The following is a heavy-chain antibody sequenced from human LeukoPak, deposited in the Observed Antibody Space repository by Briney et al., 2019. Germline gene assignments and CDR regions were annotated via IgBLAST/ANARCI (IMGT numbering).Heavy chain of an antibody. J-gene: IGHJ4*02. Sequence: PGVSLRLSCAASGFTFSSYAMSWVRQAPGKGLEWVSAISGSGGSTYYADSVKGRFTFSRDNSKNTLYLQMNSLRAEDTAVYYCARGKNGDSLFDYWGQGTPVTVSS. CDR1: GFTFSSYA. CDR3: ARGKNGDSLFDY. CDR2: ISGSGGST. D-gene: IGHD4-17*01. V-gene: IGHV3-23*01.